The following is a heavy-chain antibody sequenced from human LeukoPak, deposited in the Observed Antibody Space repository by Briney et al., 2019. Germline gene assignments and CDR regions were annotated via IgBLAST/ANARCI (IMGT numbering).Heavy chain of an antibody. D-gene: IGHD2-15*01. CDR2: IWYDGSNK. Sequence: GGSLRLSCAASGFTFSSYGMHWVRQAPGRGLEWVAVIWYDGSNKYYADSVKGRFTISRDNSKNTLYLQVNSLRADDTAVYYCVGSGGRGQNWFDPWGQGTLVTDSS. J-gene: IGHJ5*02. V-gene: IGHV3-33*03. CDR3: VGSGGRGQNWFDP. CDR1: GFTFSSYG.